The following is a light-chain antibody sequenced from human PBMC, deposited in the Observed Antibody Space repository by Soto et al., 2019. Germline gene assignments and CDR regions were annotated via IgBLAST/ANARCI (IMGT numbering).Light chain of an antibody. CDR1: SSNIGNNY. V-gene: IGLV1-51*02. J-gene: IGLJ1*01. CDR3: GTWDSSLSAEHV. CDR2: ENN. Sequence: QSVLTQPPSVSAAPGQKVTISCSGSSSNIGNNYVSWYQQLPGTAPKLLIYENNKRPSGIPDRFSGSKSGTSATLGITGLQTGDEADYYCGTWDSSLSAEHVFGTVTKVTVL.